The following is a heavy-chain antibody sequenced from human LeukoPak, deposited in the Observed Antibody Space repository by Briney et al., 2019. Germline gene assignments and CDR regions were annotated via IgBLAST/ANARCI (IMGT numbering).Heavy chain of an antibody. CDR1: GFTFDDYG. V-gene: IGHV3-20*04. CDR2: INWNGGST. CDR3: ARARYVNSFYAFDI. J-gene: IGHJ3*02. Sequence: PGGSLRLSCAASGFTFDDYGMSWVRQAPGKGLEWVSGINWNGGSTGYADSVKGRFTISGDNSKNTLYLQMNSLRAEDTAVYYCARARYVNSFYAFDIWGQGTLVTVSS. D-gene: IGHD3-9*01.